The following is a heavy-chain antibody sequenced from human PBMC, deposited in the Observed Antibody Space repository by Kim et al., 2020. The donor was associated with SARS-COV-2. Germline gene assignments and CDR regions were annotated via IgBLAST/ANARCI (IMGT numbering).Heavy chain of an antibody. J-gene: IGHJ6*02. CDR3: AREGAAKESNGLVYYYGMDV. D-gene: IGHD2-15*01. V-gene: IGHV4-31*02. Sequence: RVTISVDTSKNQFSLKLSSVTAADTAVYYCAREGAAKESNGLVYYYGMDVWGQGTTVTVSS.